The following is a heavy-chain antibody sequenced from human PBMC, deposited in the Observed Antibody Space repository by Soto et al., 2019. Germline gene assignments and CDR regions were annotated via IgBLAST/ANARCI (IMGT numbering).Heavy chain of an antibody. CDR1: GFTFSSYA. V-gene: IGHV3-30-3*01. D-gene: IGHD3-22*01. CDR2: ISYDGSNK. J-gene: IGHJ4*02. CDR3: ARGGHYYDSSGYVGY. Sequence: GSLRLSCAASGFTFSSYAMHWVRQAPGKGLEWVAVISYDGSNKYYADSVKGRFTISRDNSKNTLYLQMNSLRAEDTAVYYCARGGHYYDSSGYVGYWGQGTLVTVSS.